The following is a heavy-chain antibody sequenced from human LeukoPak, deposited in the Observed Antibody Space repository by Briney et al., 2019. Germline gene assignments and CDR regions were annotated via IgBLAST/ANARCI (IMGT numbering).Heavy chain of an antibody. CDR3: ARGFGSENDS. D-gene: IGHD6-25*01. CDR1: GFTFSSYW. Sequence: PGGSLRLSCAASGFTFSSYWMNWVRQAPGKGLEWVANINQDGSEKYYVDSVKGRFTIPRDNAKNSVYLQMNSLRAEDTAVYYCARGFGSENDSWGQGTLVTVSS. J-gene: IGHJ4*02. CDR2: INQDGSEK. V-gene: IGHV3-7*01.